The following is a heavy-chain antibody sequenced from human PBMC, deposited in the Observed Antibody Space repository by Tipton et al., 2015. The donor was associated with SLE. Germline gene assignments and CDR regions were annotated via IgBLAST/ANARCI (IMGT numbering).Heavy chain of an antibody. V-gene: IGHV4-59*11. J-gene: IGHJ5*02. Sequence: LRPSCTVSGASISSHYWNWIRQPPGKGLEWIGNIYNNGNTNYNPSLKSRVTISVDTSRNQFFLKLSSVTAADTALYYCARAKRSSTTWGYWFDPWGQGTLATVSS. D-gene: IGHD2-2*01. CDR3: ARAKRSSTTWGYWFDP. CDR1: GASISSHY. CDR2: IYNNGNT.